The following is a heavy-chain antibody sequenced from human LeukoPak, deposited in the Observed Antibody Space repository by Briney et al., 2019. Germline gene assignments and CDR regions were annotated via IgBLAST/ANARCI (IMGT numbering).Heavy chain of an antibody. D-gene: IGHD2-21*01. J-gene: IGHJ4*02. V-gene: IGHV3-48*01. CDR1: GFTFSTYS. CDR3: AKDFRIGYSAHFDY. Sequence: GGSLRLSCAASGFTFSTYSMNWVRQAPGKGLEWLSYISARGTTIYYADSVKGRFTISRDNSKNTLYLQMNSLRAEDTAVYYCAKDFRIGYSAHFDYWGQGALVTVSS. CDR2: ISARGTTI.